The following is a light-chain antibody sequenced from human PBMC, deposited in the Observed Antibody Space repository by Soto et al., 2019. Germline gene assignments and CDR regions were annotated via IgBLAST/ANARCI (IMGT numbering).Light chain of an antibody. CDR1: QTISSW. J-gene: IGKJ1*01. CDR3: QHYNSYSEA. Sequence: DIQMTQSPSTLSGSVGDRVTITCRASQTISSWLAWYQQKPGKAPKLLIYKASTLKSGVPSRFSGSGSGTDFTLTISRLEPEDFATYYCQHYNSYSEAFGQGTKVDIK. CDR2: KAS. V-gene: IGKV1-5*03.